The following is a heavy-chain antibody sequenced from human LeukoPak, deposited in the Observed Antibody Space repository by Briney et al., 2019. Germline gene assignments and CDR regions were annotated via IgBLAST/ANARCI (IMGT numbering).Heavy chain of an antibody. CDR1: GFTVSSSY. D-gene: IGHD1-14*01. V-gene: IGHV3-53*01. CDR3: ASQTGLANWCFDL. J-gene: IGHJ2*01. CDR2: IYRGGST. Sequence: GGSPRLSCAASGFTVSSSYMSWVRQAPGEGLEWISLIYRGGSTYYADSLKGRLTVSRDSSKNTLCLQMNGLRAEDTAVYYCASQTGLANWCFDLWGRGTLVTVSS.